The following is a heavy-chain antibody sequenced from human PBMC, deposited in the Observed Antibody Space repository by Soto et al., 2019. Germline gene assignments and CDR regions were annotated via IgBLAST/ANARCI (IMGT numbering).Heavy chain of an antibody. Sequence: SQTLSLTCAISGDSVSRNSAAWNRIRQSPSRGLEWLGRTYYRSKWYNDYAVSVKSRITINPDTSKDQFSLQLNSVTPEDTAVYYCARVDIVATIPDAFDIWGQGTMVTVSS. CDR2: TYYRSKWYN. D-gene: IGHD5-12*01. CDR3: ARVDIVATIPDAFDI. V-gene: IGHV6-1*01. CDR1: GDSVSRNSAA. J-gene: IGHJ3*02.